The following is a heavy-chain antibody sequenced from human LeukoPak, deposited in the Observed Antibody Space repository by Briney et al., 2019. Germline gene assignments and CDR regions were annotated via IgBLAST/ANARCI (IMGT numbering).Heavy chain of an antibody. CDR3: AKVAGYSSGWYGGDFDY. J-gene: IGHJ4*02. V-gene: IGHV3-21*04. CDR1: GFTFSSYS. D-gene: IGHD6-19*01. CDR2: ISSSSSYI. Sequence: GGSLRLSCAASGFTFSSYSMNWVRQAPGKGLEWVSSISSSSSYIYYADSVKGRFTISRDNAKNSLYLQMNSLRAEDTAVYYCAKVAGYSSGWYGGDFDYWGQGTLVTVSS.